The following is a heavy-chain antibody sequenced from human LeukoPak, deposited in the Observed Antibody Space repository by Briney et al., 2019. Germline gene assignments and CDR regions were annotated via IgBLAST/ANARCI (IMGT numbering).Heavy chain of an antibody. D-gene: IGHD1-26*01. CDR3: ARASYPSELRLDY. CDR2: IDSSGST. Sequence: SETLSLTCTVSGGSISSGSDYWSWIRQPAGKGLEWIGRIDSSGSTSYNPSLKSRLTISVDTSKNQFSLKLTSVTAADTAVYYCARASYPSELRLDYWGQGTLVTVSS. V-gene: IGHV4-61*02. J-gene: IGHJ4*02. CDR1: GGSISSGSDY.